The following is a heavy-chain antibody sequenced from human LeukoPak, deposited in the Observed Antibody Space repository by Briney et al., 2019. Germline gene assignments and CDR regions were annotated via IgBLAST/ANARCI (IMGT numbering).Heavy chain of an antibody. CDR1: GGSFSGYY. J-gene: IGHJ4*02. CDR3: ARGRQVPAAITGSIVDY. Sequence: PSETLSLTCAVYGGSFSGYYWSWIRQPPGKGLEWIGEINHGGSTNYNPSLKSRVTISVDTSKNQFSLKLSSVTAADTAVYYCARGRQVPAAITGSIVDYWGQGTLVTVSS. D-gene: IGHD2-2*02. V-gene: IGHV4-34*01. CDR2: INHGGST.